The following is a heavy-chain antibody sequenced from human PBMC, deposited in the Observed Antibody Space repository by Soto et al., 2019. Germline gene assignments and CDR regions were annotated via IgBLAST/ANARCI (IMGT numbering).Heavy chain of an antibody. D-gene: IGHD3-10*01. V-gene: IGHV4-31*03. CDR2: IYYSGST. CDR1: GGSISSGGYY. Sequence: SETLSLTCTVSGGSISSGGYYWSWIRQHPGKGLEWIGYIYYSGSTYYNPSLKSRVTISVDTSKNQFSLKLSSVTAADTAVYYCVKDGSGSYFPPTSFDYWGQGTLVTVSS. J-gene: IGHJ4*02. CDR3: VKDGSGSYFPPTSFDY.